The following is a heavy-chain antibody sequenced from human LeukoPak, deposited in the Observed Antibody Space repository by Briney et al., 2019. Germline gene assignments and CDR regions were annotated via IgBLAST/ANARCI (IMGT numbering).Heavy chain of an antibody. CDR3: ARGLFNSLPVRGYYFDY. Sequence: SETLSLTCTVSGGSISSGGYYWSWIRQHPGKGPEWIGYIYYSGSTYYNPSLKSRVTISVDTSKNQFSLKLSSVTAADTAVYYCARGLFNSLPVRGYYFDYWGQGTLVTVSS. D-gene: IGHD3-10*01. J-gene: IGHJ4*02. V-gene: IGHV4-31*03. CDR1: GGSISSGGYY. CDR2: IYYSGST.